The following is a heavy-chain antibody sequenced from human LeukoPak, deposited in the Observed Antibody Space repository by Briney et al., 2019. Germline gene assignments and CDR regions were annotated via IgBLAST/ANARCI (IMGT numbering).Heavy chain of an antibody. CDR3: ARDAAILDY. V-gene: IGHV3-23*01. D-gene: IGHD6-25*01. Sequence: GGSLRLSCAASGFTFSSYGMSWVRQAPGKGLEWVSAISGSGGSTYYADSVKGRFTISRDNAKNSLYLQMNSLRAEDTAVYYCARDAAILDYWGQGTLVTVSS. CDR2: ISGSGGST. CDR1: GFTFSSYG. J-gene: IGHJ4*02.